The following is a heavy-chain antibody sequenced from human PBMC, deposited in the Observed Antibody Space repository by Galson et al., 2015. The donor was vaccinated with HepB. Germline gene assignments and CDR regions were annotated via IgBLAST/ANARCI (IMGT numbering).Heavy chain of an antibody. J-gene: IGHJ3*02. CDR3: AKDLREEGGAFDI. CDR2: IWYDGSNK. V-gene: IGHV3-33*06. CDR1: GFTFSSYG. Sequence: SLRISCAASGFTFSSYGMHWVRQAPGKGLEGVAVIWYDGSNKYYADSVKGRFTISRDNSKNTLYLQMNSLRAEDTAVYYCAKDLREEGGAFDIWGQGTMVTVSS. D-gene: IGHD1-26*01.